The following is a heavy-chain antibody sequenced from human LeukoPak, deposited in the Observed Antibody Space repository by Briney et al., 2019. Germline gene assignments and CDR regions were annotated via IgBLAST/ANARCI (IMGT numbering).Heavy chain of an antibody. CDR3: TTESVLWFAELIYSLDV. CDR2: IKSKTYGGTT. D-gene: IGHD3-10*01. V-gene: IGHV3-15*01. CDR1: GFTFSNAW. Sequence: KPGGSLRLSCAASGFTFSNAWMSWVRQAPGKGLEWVGRIKSKTYGGTTDYAAPVKGRFTISRDDSKNTLYLQMNSLKTDDTAVYYCTTESVLWFAELIYSLDVWGKGTTVTASS. J-gene: IGHJ6*04.